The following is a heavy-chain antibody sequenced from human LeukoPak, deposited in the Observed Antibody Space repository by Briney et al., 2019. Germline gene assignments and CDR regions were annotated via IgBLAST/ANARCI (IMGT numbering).Heavy chain of an antibody. CDR1: GFTFSSYA. J-gene: IGHJ6*02. CDR3: AKDLISGTYFPLSGMDV. CDR2: ISGLDGRT. V-gene: IGHV3-23*01. Sequence: GGSLRLSCAASGFTFSSYAITWVRQAPGKGLEWGSGISGLDGRTHYADSVKGRFTISRDNSKNTLYLLMNSLRAEDTAVYYCAKDLISGTYFPLSGMDVWGQGTTVTVSS. D-gene: IGHD1-26*01.